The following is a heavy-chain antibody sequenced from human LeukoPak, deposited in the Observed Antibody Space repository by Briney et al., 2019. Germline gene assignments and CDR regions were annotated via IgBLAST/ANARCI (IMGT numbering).Heavy chain of an antibody. J-gene: IGHJ5*02. CDR1: GGSINSYY. CDR3: ARGRRIVVVITNNWFDP. V-gene: IGHV4-4*07. D-gene: IGHD3-22*01. CDR2: IYTTGST. Sequence: PSETLSLTCTVSGGSINSYYWGWIRQPAGKGLEWIGRIYTTGSTNYNPSLKSRVTISVDTSKNQFSLKLSSVTAADTAVYYCARGRRIVVVITNNWFDPWGQGTLVTVSS.